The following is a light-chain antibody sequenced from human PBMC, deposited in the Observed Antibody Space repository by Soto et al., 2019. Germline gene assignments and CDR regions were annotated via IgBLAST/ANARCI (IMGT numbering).Light chain of an antibody. CDR3: QKYNNAPWT. Sequence: DIQMTQSPSSLSASVGDRVTITCRASPDINNFLAWYQHKPGKVPKLLIYAASTLQSGVPSRFSCSGSGTDFTLTISSLQPDDVATYYCQKYNNAPWTFGQGTKVEIK. CDR1: PDINNF. J-gene: IGKJ1*01. CDR2: AAS. V-gene: IGKV1-27*01.